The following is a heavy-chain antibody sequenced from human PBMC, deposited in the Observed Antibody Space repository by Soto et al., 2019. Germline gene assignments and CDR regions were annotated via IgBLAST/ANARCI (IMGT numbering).Heavy chain of an antibody. D-gene: IGHD6-13*01. CDR2: ISFSSDSI. J-gene: IGHJ4*02. CDR1: GFSFSDYY. Sequence: QVPLVESGGGLVKPGGSLRLSCAASGFSFSDYYMSWIRQAPGKGLEWVSYISFSSDSIYYADSVKGRFTISRDNAKNSLYLQMNSLRAEDTAVYYCARDIEPPGLFFDYWGQGTLVTVSS. V-gene: IGHV3-11*01. CDR3: ARDIEPPGLFFDY.